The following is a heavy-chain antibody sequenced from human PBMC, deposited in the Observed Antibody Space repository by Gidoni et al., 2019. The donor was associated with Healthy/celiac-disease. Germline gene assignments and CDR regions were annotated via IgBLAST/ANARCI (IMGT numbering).Heavy chain of an antibody. CDR3: TTTLEREYYDFWSGYYGPDY. V-gene: IGHV3-15*01. CDR1: GFTFSNAG. CDR2: IKSKTDGGTT. Sequence: EVQLVESGGGLVKPGGSRGRPCAASGFTFSNAGMSWVRQAPGKGLEWVGRIKSKTDGGTTAYAAPVKGRFTISRDDSKNTLYLQMNSLKTEDTAVYYCTTTLEREYYDFWSGYYGPDYWGQGTLVTVSS. D-gene: IGHD3-3*01. J-gene: IGHJ4*02.